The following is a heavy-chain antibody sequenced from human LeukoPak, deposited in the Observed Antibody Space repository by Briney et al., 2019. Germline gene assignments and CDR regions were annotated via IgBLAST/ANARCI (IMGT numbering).Heavy chain of an antibody. V-gene: IGHV3-23*01. D-gene: IGHD2-8*02. J-gene: IGHJ4*02. CDR2: VNEGGENT. CDR3: ATDTGAFHFAY. CDR1: GFTFSSYG. Sequence: GGSLRLSCAASGFTFSSYGMTWVRQAPGRGLEWVSTVNEGGENTHYADSVKGRFTISRDNAKNTLSLQVDSLRGEDSAMYYCATDTGAFHFAYWGQGTLVTVSS.